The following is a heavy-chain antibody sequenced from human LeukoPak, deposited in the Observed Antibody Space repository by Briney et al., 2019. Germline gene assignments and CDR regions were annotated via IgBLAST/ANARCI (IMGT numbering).Heavy chain of an antibody. J-gene: IGHJ4*02. CDR3: ARDAPPLTVTTYYFDY. CDR1: GFTFSSYA. D-gene: IGHD4-17*01. V-gene: IGHV3-30-3*01. CDR2: ISYDGSNK. Sequence: PGGSLRLSCAASGFTFSSYAMHWVRQAPGKGLEWVAVISYDGSNKYYADSVKGRFTISRDNSKNTLYLQMNSLRAEDTAVYYCARDAPPLTVTTYYFDYWGQGTLVTVSS.